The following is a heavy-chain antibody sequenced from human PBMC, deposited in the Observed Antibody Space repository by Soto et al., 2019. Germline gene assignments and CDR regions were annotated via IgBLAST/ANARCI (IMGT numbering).Heavy chain of an antibody. J-gene: IGHJ6*02. V-gene: IGHV5-51*01. CDR3: ARHLHDYYGSGTGNYYYGMDV. CDR1: GYSFTSYW. D-gene: IGHD3-10*01. Sequence: GESLKISCKGSGYSFTSYWIGWVRQMPGKGLEWMGIIYPGDSDTRYSPSFQGQVTISADKSISTAYLQWSSLKASDTAMYYCARHLHDYYGSGTGNYYYGMDVWGQGTTVTVSS. CDR2: IYPGDSDT.